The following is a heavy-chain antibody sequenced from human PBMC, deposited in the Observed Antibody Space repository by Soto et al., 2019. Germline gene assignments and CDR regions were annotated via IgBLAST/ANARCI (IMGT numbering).Heavy chain of an antibody. Sequence: PGGSLRLSCTASGFTFGDYAVSWFRQAPGKGLEWVGFIRSKAYGGTTEYAASVKGRFTISRDDSKSIAYLQMNSLKTEDTAVYYCARTSVISFDYWGQGTLVTVSS. V-gene: IGHV3-49*03. CDR3: ARTSVISFDY. D-gene: IGHD2-21*01. J-gene: IGHJ4*02. CDR2: IRSKAYGGTT. CDR1: GFTFGDYA.